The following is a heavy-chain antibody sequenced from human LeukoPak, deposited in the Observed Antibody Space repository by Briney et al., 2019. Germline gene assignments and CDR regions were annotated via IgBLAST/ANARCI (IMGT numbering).Heavy chain of an antibody. CDR2: INPNSGGT. D-gene: IGHD1-26*01. Sequence: GASVKVSCKASGYTFTGYYMHWVRQAPGQGLEWMRWINPNSGGTNYAQKFQGRVTMTRDTSISTAYMELSRLRSDDTAVYYCAGSSWEPFDYGMDVWGQGTTVTVSS. CDR1: GYTFTGYY. CDR3: AGSSWEPFDYGMDV. J-gene: IGHJ6*02. V-gene: IGHV1-2*02.